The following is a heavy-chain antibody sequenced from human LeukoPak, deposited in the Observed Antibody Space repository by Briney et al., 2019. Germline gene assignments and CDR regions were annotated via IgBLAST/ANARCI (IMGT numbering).Heavy chain of an antibody. CDR3: ARQLVAGRSYYYGIDV. CDR1: GYRSISFW. J-gene: IGHJ6*02. Sequence: GATLKTSWKRSGYRSISFWITGERQVPGKGLEWMGIIYPGDSDTRYSPSFQGQVTISADKSISTAYLQWGSLQAADTAMYYWARQLVAGRSYYYGIDVGGQGTTVTVSS. CDR2: IYPGDSDT. V-gene: IGHV5-51*01. D-gene: IGHD2-15*01.